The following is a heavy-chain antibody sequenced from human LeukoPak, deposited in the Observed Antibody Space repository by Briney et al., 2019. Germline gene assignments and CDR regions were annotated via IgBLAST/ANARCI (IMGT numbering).Heavy chain of an antibody. J-gene: IGHJ4*02. D-gene: IGHD2-15*01. CDR1: GFTFSSSD. CDR2: IGTSADT. Sequence: GGSLRLSCAASGFTFSSSDMHWVRQAAGKSLEWVSAIGTSADTYYPGSVKGRFTISRENARSSLYLQMNNLRSGDTAVYYCARADKGGYYDSWGRGTLVTVSS. CDR3: ARADKGGYYDS. V-gene: IGHV3-13*01.